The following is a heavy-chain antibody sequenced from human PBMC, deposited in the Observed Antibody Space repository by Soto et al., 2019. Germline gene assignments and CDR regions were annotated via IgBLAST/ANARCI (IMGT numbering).Heavy chain of an antibody. D-gene: IGHD3-10*01. CDR3: ARGGSEGGLDV. Sequence: QMQLQESGPGVVKPSETLSLTCTVSGASISTYYWTWIRQAPGKGLEWIGYLYYSGNTNYNPSLKSRVTMSVDTSKNHFYLPLTSATAADTAVYFCARGGSEGGLDVWGQGTTVAVSS. CDR2: LYYSGNT. J-gene: IGHJ6*02. CDR1: GASISTYY. V-gene: IGHV4-59*01.